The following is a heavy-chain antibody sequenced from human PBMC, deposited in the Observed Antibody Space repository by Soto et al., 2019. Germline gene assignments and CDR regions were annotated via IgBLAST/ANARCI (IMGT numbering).Heavy chain of an antibody. CDR1: GYTFTGYY. J-gene: IGHJ4*01. CDR2: FDPEDGET. V-gene: IGHV1-24*01. CDR3: ATSGRYSSGWYDFDY. D-gene: IGHD6-19*01. Sequence: ASVKVSCKASGYTFTGYYMHWVRQAPGQGLEWMGGFDPEDGETIYAQKFQGRATMTEDTSTDTAYMELSSLRSEDTATYYCATSGRYSSGWYDFDYWG.